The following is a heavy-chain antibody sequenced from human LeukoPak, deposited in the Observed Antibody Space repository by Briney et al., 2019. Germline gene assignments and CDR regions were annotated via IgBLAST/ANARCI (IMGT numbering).Heavy chain of an antibody. CDR1: GGSISSYY. V-gene: IGHV4-4*07. CDR2: IYTSGST. CDR3: ARGRGYSYGDPSYYYYYYYMDV. J-gene: IGHJ6*03. D-gene: IGHD5-18*01. Sequence: SETLSLTCTVSGGSISSYYWSWIRQPAGKGLEWIGRIYTSGSTNYNPSLKTRVTMSVDTAKNQFSLTLHPVTAADTDVYYCARGRGYSYGDPSYYYYYYYMDVWGKGTTVTVSS.